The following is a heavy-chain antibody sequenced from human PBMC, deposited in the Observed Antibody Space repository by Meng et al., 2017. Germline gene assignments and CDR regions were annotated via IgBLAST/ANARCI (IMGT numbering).Heavy chain of an antibody. CDR3: ARRDYFDY. CDR1: GDSISSSSDY. Sequence: QRQLQQSGPGLVKPSETLSLTCIVSGDSISSSSDYWGWIRQPPGKGLEWIGSIYYSGSTYYNPSLKSRVTISVDTSKNRFSLKLSSVSAADTAVYYCARRDYFDYGGQGTLVTVSS. J-gene: IGHJ4*02. V-gene: IGHV4-39*01. CDR2: IYYSGST.